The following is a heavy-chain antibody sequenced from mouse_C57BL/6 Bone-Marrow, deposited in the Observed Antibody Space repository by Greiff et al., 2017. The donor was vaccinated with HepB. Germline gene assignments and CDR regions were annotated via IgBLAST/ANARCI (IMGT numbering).Heavy chain of an antibody. Sequence: EVKLMESGAELVRPGASVKLSCTASGFNIKDYYMHWVKQRPEQGLEWIGRIDPEDGDTEYAPKFQGKATMTADTSSNTAYLQLSSLTSEDTAVYYCNYYGSSSPWFASWGQGTLVTVSA. CDR3: NYYGSSSPWFAS. CDR2: IDPEDGDT. J-gene: IGHJ3*01. CDR1: GFNIKDYY. V-gene: IGHV14-1*01. D-gene: IGHD1-1*01.